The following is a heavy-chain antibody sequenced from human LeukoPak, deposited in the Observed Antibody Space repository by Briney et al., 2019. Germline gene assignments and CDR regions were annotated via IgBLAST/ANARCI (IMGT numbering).Heavy chain of an antibody. Sequence: KVSCKASGGTFSSYAISWVRQAPGQGLEWMGGIIPIFGTANYAQKFQGRVTITTDESTSTAYMELSSLRSEDTAVYYCARDPQVYYDSSGYYYYYYMDVWGKGTTVTVSS. CDR3: ARDPQVYYDSSGYYYYYYMDV. CDR1: GGTFSSYA. CDR2: IIPIFGTA. V-gene: IGHV1-69*05. J-gene: IGHJ6*03. D-gene: IGHD3-22*01.